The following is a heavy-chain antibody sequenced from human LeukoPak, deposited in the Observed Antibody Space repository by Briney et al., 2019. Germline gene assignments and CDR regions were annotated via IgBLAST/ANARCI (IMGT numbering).Heavy chain of an antibody. CDR1: GYTFSSSD. CDR2: MNPHSGNT. D-gene: IGHD4-17*01. J-gene: IGHJ4*02. Sequence: ASVKVSCKASGYTFSSSDINWVRQATGQGLEWMGWMNPHSGNTGYAQKFQGRVTMTLNTSISTAYMELTSLRSEDTAVYYCARGTVTTLFDFWGQGTLVTVSS. V-gene: IGHV1-8*01. CDR3: ARGTVTTLFDF.